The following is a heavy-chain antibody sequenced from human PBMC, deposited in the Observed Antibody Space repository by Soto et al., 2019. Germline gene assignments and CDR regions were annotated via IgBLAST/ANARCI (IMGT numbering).Heavy chain of an antibody. CDR3: ARDGGGPYYYYGMDV. CDR1: GFTFSSYS. J-gene: IGHJ6*02. CDR2: ISSSSSTI. V-gene: IGHV3-48*02. D-gene: IGHD3-16*01. Sequence: GGSLRLSCAASGFTFSSYSMNWVRQAPGKGLEWVSYISSSSSTIYYADSVKGRFTISRDNAKNSLYLQMNSLRDEDTAVYYCARDGGGPYYYYGMDVWGQGTTVTVSS.